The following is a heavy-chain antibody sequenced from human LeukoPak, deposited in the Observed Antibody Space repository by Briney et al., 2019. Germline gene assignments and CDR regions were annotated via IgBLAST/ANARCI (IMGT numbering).Heavy chain of an antibody. CDR2: ISSSGNTI. CDR3: ARDQGDNYDSSGYYPY. Sequence: GRSLRLSCAASGFTFSSYDMNWVRQAPGKGLEWVSYISSSGNTIYYADSVKGRFTISRDNARNSLYLQMNSLRAEDTAVYYCARDQGDNYDSSGYYPYWGQGTLVSVSS. CDR1: GFTFSSYD. D-gene: IGHD3-22*01. J-gene: IGHJ4*02. V-gene: IGHV3-48*03.